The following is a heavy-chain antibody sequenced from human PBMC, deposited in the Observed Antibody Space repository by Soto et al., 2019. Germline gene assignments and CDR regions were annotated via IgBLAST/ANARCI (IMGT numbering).Heavy chain of an antibody. CDR2: INHSGST. J-gene: IGHJ6*02. D-gene: IGHD2-2*01. Sequence: SETLSLTCAVYGGSFSCYYWSWIRQPPGKGLEWIGEINHSGSTNYNPSLKSRVTISVDTSKNQFSLKLSSVTAADTAVYYCARGQGVVVPAAPRGMDVWGQGTTVTVSS. V-gene: IGHV4-34*01. CDR1: GGSFSCYY. CDR3: ARGQGVVVPAAPRGMDV.